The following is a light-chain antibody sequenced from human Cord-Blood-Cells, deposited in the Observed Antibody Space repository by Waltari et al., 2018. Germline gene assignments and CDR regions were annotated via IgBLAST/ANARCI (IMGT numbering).Light chain of an antibody. CDR1: SSDVGNYNL. Sequence: QSALTPPDSVSGSPGQSITIPCTGNSSDVGNYNLVSWYQQPPGKAPKLMIYEGSKRPSGVSNRFSGSKSGNTASLTISGLQAEDEADYYCCSYAGSSTWVFGGGTKLTVL. CDR2: EGS. CDR3: CSYAGSSTWV. V-gene: IGLV2-23*01. J-gene: IGLJ3*02.